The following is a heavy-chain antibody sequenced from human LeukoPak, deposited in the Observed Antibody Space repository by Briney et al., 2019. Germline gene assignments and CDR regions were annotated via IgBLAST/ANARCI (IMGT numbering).Heavy chain of an antibody. J-gene: IGHJ4*02. CDR3: ARAYYDILTGYYSLDY. Sequence: QTGGSLRLSCAASEFTFSSYSMSWIRQAPGKGLEWVSYISSSGSTTYYADSVKGRFTISRDNAKNSLYLQMNSLRAEDTAVYYCARAYYDILTGYYSLDYWGQGTLVTVSS. CDR2: ISSSGSTT. D-gene: IGHD3-9*01. V-gene: IGHV3-48*04. CDR1: EFTFSSYS.